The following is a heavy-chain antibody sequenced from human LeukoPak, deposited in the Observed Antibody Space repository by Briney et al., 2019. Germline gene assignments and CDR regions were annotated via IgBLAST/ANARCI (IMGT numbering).Heavy chain of an antibody. CDR2: IRYDGSDK. CDR3: ARDTYDSSGYWDY. Sequence: GGSLRLSCAASGFTFSSYGMHWVRQAPGKGLEWVAFIRYDGSDKYYADSVKGRFTISRDNSKNTLYLQMNSLRAEDTAVYYCARDTYDSSGYWDYWGQGTLVTVSS. J-gene: IGHJ4*02. CDR1: GFTFSSYG. V-gene: IGHV3-30*02. D-gene: IGHD3-22*01.